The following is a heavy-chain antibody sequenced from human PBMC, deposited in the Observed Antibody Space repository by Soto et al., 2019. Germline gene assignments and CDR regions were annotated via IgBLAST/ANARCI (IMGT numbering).Heavy chain of an antibody. J-gene: IGHJ4*02. CDR2: LSGSGTST. D-gene: IGHD6-19*01. Sequence: GGSLRLSCAASGFSFVNYAMNWVRQAPGKGLEWVSGLSGSGTSTYYADSVKGRFTISRDNSRDTLFLQMNGLTADDTAVYYCAKATTNGGWFNPFDSWGQGALVTVSS. CDR3: AKATTNGGWFNPFDS. CDR1: GFSFVNYA. V-gene: IGHV3-23*01.